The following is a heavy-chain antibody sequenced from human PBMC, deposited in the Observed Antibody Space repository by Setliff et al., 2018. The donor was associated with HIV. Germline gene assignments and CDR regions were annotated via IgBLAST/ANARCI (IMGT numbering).Heavy chain of an antibody. CDR3: ARDAGYSGTSWNY. V-gene: IGHV1-69*13. CDR2: VIPGLGTA. CDR1: GGIFSSYR. D-gene: IGHD5-12*01. Sequence: GASVKVSCKASGGIFSSYRISWVRQAPGQGLEYMGGVIPGLGTAYHAQRFQGRVTITADESTSTVYLDLSSLRSEDTAMYYCARDAGYSGTSWNYWGQGALVTVSS. J-gene: IGHJ4*02.